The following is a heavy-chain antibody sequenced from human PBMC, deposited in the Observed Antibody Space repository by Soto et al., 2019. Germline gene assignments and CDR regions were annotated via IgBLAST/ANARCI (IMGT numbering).Heavy chain of an antibody. CDR1: GYTFTGYY. J-gene: IGHJ4*02. V-gene: IGHV1-2*02. CDR3: ARDFSGSYYRMGMSDY. D-gene: IGHD3-10*01. CDR2: INPNSGGT. Sequence: QVQLVQSGAEVKKPGASVKVSCKASGYTFTGYYMHWVRQAPGQGLEWMGWINPNSGGTNYAQKFQGRVTMTRDTSISTAYMELSRLRSDDTAVYYCARDFSGSYYRMGMSDYWGQGTLVTVSS.